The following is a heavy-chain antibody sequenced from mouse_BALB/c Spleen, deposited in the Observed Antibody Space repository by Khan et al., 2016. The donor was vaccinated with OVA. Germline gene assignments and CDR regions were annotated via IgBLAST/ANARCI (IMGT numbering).Heavy chain of an antibody. CDR1: GFTFSTYG. CDR3: ARLDYYDNSEAFAY. V-gene: IGHV5-6*01. D-gene: IGHD1-1*01. J-gene: IGHJ3*01. CDR2: INTGGHYT. Sequence: EVELVESGGDLVKTGGSLKLSCAASGFTFSTYGMSWVRQTPGKRLEWVATINTGGHYTYYIHNVKGRFTITRDNAENTLYLQMTSLRSEDTAMYYCARLDYYDNSEAFAYWGQGTLVTVSA.